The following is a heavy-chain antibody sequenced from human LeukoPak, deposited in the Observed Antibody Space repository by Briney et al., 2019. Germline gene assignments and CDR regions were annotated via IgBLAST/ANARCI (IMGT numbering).Heavy chain of an antibody. CDR1: GFTFSSYE. V-gene: IGHV3-30*18. CDR2: ISYDGSNK. D-gene: IGHD2-15*01. CDR3: AKDLKGWSDDAFDI. Sequence: GGSLRLSCAASGFTFSSYEMNWVRQAPGKGLEWVAVISYDGSNKYYADSVKGRFTISRDNSKNTLYLQMNSLRAEDTAVYYCAKDLKGWSDDAFDIWGQGTMVTVSS. J-gene: IGHJ3*02.